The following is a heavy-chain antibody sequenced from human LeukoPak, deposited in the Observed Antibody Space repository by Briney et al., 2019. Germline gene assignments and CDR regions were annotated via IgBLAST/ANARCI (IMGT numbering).Heavy chain of an antibody. Sequence: SETLSLTCTVCGGSISNYYWSWIRQPPAKGLEWIGYIYYTGSTKYNPSLKSRVTLSVDSSKTQFSLTLTSVTAADPAVYYCAKSPSWGSGLDAFDIWGQGTMVTVSS. D-gene: IGHD7-27*01. CDR1: GGSISNYY. CDR2: IYYTGST. V-gene: IGHV4-59*01. J-gene: IGHJ3*02. CDR3: AKSPSWGSGLDAFDI.